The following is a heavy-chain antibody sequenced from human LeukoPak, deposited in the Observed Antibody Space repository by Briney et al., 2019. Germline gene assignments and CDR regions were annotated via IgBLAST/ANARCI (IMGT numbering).Heavy chain of an antibody. CDR3: ARSIGLTGGGVDV. Sequence: GGALRLSCAPSLFSLSAYTMSWVRQVPGKGGECVSYITNGGSTIHRAESVKGRLTTSRDNAKKTLYLQMNSLRAEDTAVYYCARSIGLTGGGVDVWGQGTTVTVSS. V-gene: IGHV3-11*01. D-gene: IGHD3-9*01. CDR2: ITNGGSTI. CDR1: LFSLSAYT. J-gene: IGHJ6*02.